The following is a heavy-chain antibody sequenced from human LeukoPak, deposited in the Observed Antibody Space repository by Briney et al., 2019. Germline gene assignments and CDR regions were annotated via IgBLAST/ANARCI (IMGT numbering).Heavy chain of an antibody. J-gene: IGHJ3*02. V-gene: IGHV3-30*03. CDR1: GFTFSSYG. CDR2: ISYDGSNK. CDR3: APDAFDI. Sequence: GGSLRLSCAASGFTFSSYGMHWVRQAPGKGLEWVAVISYDGSNKYYADSVKGRFTISRDNSKNTLYLQMNSLRAEDTAVYYCAPDAFDIWGQGTMVTVSS.